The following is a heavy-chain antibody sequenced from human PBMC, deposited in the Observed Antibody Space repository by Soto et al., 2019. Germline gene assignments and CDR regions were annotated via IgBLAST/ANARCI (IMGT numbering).Heavy chain of an antibody. CDR1: GGTFSSYT. CDR3: ARPGGTQAAMPYYGMDV. V-gene: IGHV1-69*02. D-gene: IGHD2-2*01. J-gene: IGHJ6*02. CDR2: IIPILGIA. Sequence: QVQLVQSGAEVKKPGSSVKVSCKASGGTFSSYTISWVRQAPGQGLEWMGRIIPILGIANYAQKFQGRVTITADNSTSTAYMELSSLRSEDTAVYYCARPGGTQAAMPYYGMDVWGQGTTVTVSS.